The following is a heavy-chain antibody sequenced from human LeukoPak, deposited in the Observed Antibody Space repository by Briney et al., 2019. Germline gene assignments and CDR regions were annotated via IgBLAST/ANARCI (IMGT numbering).Heavy chain of an antibody. D-gene: IGHD6-13*01. J-gene: IGHJ4*02. V-gene: IGHV3-23*01. CDR1: GFTFSSYA. CDR2: ISGSGGST. Sequence: AGGSLRLSCAASGFTFSSYAMSWVRQAPGKGLEWVSAISGSGGSTYYADSVKGRFTISRDNSKNTLYLQMNSLRAEDTAVYYCAKTASSWLGNYIDYWGQGTLVTVSS. CDR3: AKTASSWLGNYIDY.